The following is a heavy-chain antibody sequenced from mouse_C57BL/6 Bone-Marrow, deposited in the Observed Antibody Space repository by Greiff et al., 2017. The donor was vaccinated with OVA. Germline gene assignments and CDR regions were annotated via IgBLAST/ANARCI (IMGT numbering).Heavy chain of an antibody. D-gene: IGHD2-3*01. CDR3: ARGGGYYDYAMDY. CDR1: GYTFTSYW. CDR2: IDPSDSET. Sequence: QVQLKQPGAELVRPGSSVKLSCKASGYTFTSYWMHWVKQRPIQGLEWIGNIDPSDSETHYNQKFKDKATLTVDKSSSTAYMQLSSLTSEDSAVYYCARGGGYYDYAMDYWGQGTSVTVSS. V-gene: IGHV1-52*01. J-gene: IGHJ4*01.